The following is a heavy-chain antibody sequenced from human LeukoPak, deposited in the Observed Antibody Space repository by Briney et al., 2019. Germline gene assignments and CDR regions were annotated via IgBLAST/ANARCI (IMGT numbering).Heavy chain of an antibody. CDR2: IYYSGST. D-gene: IGHD6-19*01. CDR1: GGSISTYY. V-gene: IGHV4-59*01. Sequence: SETLSLTCTVSGGSISTYYWSWIRQPPGKGLEWIGYIYYSGSTKYNPSLRSRVTISVDTSKNQFSLKLSSVTVADTALYYCARLRAGTRSPFDFWGQGALVTVSS. J-gene: IGHJ4*02. CDR3: ARLRAGTRSPFDF.